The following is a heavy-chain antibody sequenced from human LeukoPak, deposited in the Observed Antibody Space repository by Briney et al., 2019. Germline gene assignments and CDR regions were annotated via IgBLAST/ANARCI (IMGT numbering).Heavy chain of an antibody. CDR3: ARRRSGDYVAFDI. V-gene: IGHV1-69*04. J-gene: IGHJ3*02. D-gene: IGHD4-17*01. CDR1: GGTFSSYA. CDR2: IIPILGIA. Sequence: AASVKVSCKASGGTFSSYAISWVRQAPGQGLEWMGRIIPILGIANYAQKFQGRVTITADKSTSTAYMELSSLRSEDTAVYYCARRRSGDYVAFDIWGQGTMVTVSS.